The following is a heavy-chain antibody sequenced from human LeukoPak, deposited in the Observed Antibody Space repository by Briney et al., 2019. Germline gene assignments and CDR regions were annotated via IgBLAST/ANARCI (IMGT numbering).Heavy chain of an antibody. CDR2: ISRSGGST. CDR3: AKDHFYDGSGYKPLVGY. V-gene: IGHV3-23*01. Sequence: PGESLRLSCAASGFAFSSYAMSWVRQAPGKGLEWVSAISRSGGSTYYADSVKGRFTISRDNSKNTLYLQMNSLRAEDTAVYYCAKDHFYDGSGYKPLVGYWGQGTLVTVSS. D-gene: IGHD3-22*01. J-gene: IGHJ4*02. CDR1: GFAFSSYA.